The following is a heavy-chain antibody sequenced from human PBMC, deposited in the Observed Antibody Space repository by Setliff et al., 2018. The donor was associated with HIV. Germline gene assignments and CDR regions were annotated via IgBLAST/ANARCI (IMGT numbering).Heavy chain of an antibody. CDR1: GFTLSSYS. Sequence: PGGSLRLSCAASGFTLSSYSMHWVRQTPGKGLEWVSYITGAGSGIDYADSVKGRFTISRDNAKNSLFLQMNNLTADDTGLYLCARDLWGTYNGYLHYWGRGTLVTVSS. V-gene: IGHV3-48*04. CDR3: ARDLWGTYNGYLHY. D-gene: IGHD1-20*01. J-gene: IGHJ4*02. CDR2: ITGAGSGI.